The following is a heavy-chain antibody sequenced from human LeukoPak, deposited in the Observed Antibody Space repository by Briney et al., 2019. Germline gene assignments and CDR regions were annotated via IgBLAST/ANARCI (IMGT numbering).Heavy chain of an antibody. J-gene: IGHJ4*02. D-gene: IGHD4-17*01. CDR2: ISWNSGSI. CDR1: GFTFDDYA. V-gene: IGHV3-9*01. CDR3: AKGVYGDYNLPFDY. Sequence: GGSLRLFCAASGFTFDDYAMHRVRQAPGKGLEWVSGISWNSGSIGYADSVKGRFTISRDNAKNSLYLQMNSLRAEDTALYYCAKGVYGDYNLPFDYWGQGTLVTVSS.